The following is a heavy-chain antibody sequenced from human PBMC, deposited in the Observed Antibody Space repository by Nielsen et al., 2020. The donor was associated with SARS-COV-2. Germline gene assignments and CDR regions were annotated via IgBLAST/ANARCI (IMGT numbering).Heavy chain of an antibody. CDR3: TRVLATSCSRTSCHLPPSE. D-gene: IGHD2-2*01. J-gene: IGHJ4*02. Sequence: GGSLRLSCTASGFTFGDYAMSWVRQAPGKGLEWVGFIRSKAYGGTTEYAASVKGRFTISRDDSKSIAYLQMNSLKTEDTAVYYCTRVLATSCSRTSCHLPPSEWGQGTLVTVSS. CDR2: IRSKAYGGTT. V-gene: IGHV3-49*04. CDR1: GFTFGDYA.